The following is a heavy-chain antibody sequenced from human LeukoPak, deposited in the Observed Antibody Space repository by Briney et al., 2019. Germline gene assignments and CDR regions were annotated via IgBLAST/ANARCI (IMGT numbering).Heavy chain of an antibody. CDR2: IYTGGST. V-gene: IGHV4-4*07. CDR3: ARVGIGTDYYYMDV. Sequence: SETLSLTCTVSGGSISSYYWSWIRQPAGKGLEWIGRIYTGGSTNCNPSLKSRVTLSVDTSKNQFSLKLSSVTAADTAVYYCARVGIGTDYYYMDVWGKGTTVTVSS. CDR1: GGSISSYY. D-gene: IGHD7-27*01. J-gene: IGHJ6*03.